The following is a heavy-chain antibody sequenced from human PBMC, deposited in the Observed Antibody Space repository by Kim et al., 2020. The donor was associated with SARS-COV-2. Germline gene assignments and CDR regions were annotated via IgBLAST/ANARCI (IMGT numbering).Heavy chain of an antibody. CDR1: GFTFSSYG. D-gene: IGHD3-10*01. J-gene: IGHJ4*02. Sequence: GGSLRLSCAASGFTFSSYGMHWVRQAPGKGLEWVAVISYDGSNKYYADSVKGRFTISRDNSKNTLYLQMNSLRAEDTAVYYCARDWRLLWFGELVGYWGQGTLVTVSS. V-gene: IGHV3-33*05. CDR3: ARDWRLLWFGELVGY. CDR2: ISYDGSNK.